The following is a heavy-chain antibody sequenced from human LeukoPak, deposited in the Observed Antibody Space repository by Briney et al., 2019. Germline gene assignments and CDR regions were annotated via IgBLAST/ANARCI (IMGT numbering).Heavy chain of an antibody. CDR3: ARSTPVTYNFDY. CDR1: GGSISSDGYS. Sequence: SETLSLTCAVSGGSISSDGYSWSWIRQPPGKGLEWIGYMYHSGSTYYNPSPKSRVTMSVDRSKNQFSLKLTSVTAAGTAVYYCARSTPVTYNFDYWGQGTLVTVSS. D-gene: IGHD4-17*01. CDR2: MYHSGST. J-gene: IGHJ4*02. V-gene: IGHV4-30-2*01.